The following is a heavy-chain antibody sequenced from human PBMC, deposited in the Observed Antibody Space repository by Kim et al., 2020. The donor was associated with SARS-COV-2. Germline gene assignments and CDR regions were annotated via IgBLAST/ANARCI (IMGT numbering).Heavy chain of an antibody. CDR2: IYYSGST. J-gene: IGHJ6*02. D-gene: IGHD1-26*01. CDR3: ARVRIRYSGSYYGTYGMDV. Sequence: SETLSLTCTVSGGSISSSSYYWGWIRQPPGKGLEWIGSIYYSGSTYYNPSLKSRVTISVDTSKNQFSLKLSSVTAADTAVYYCARVRIRYSGSYYGTYGMDVWGQGTTVTVSS. V-gene: IGHV4-39*07. CDR1: GGSISSSSYY.